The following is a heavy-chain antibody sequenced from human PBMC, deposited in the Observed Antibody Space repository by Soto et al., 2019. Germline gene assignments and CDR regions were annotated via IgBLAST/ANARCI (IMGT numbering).Heavy chain of an antibody. V-gene: IGHV3-30-3*01. D-gene: IGHD1-1*01. Sequence: QVQVVESGGGVVQPGGSLRLSCAASGFTFSTYAMHWVRQAPGKGPDWVAFISSDGSNEYYADSVKGRFTISRDNSKKTLYLQMNSLRPEDAAVYWCVSRGISAFDHWGQGTLVTVSA. CDR2: ISSDGSNE. J-gene: IGHJ4*02. CDR3: VSRGISAFDH. CDR1: GFTFSTYA.